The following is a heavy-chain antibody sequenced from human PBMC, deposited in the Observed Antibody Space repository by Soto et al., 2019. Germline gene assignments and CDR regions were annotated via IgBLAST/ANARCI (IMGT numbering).Heavy chain of an antibody. CDR1: GFTFSSYA. CDR2: ISYDGSNK. CDR3: ASEWGLI. J-gene: IGHJ3*02. V-gene: IGHV3-30-3*01. D-gene: IGHD1-26*01. Sequence: QVQLVESGGGVVQPGRSLRLSCAASGFTFSSYAMHWVRQAPGKGLEWVAVISYDGSNKYYADSVKGRVTISRDNSKNTLYLQMNSLRAEDTAVYYCASEWGLIWGQGTMVTVSS.